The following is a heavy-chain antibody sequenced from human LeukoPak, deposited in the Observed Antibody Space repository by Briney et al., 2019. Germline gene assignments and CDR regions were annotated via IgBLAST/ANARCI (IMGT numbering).Heavy chain of an antibody. J-gene: IGHJ4*02. CDR3: AREVAAKVDY. Sequence: QPGGSLRLSCAASGFTFSSCWMSWVRQAPGKGLEWVANIKQDGSEKHYVDPVKGRFTISRDNAKDSLYLQMNSLSADDTAVYYCAREVAAKVDYWGQGTLVTVSS. D-gene: IGHD2-15*01. CDR1: GFTFSSCW. CDR2: IKQDGSEK. V-gene: IGHV3-7*05.